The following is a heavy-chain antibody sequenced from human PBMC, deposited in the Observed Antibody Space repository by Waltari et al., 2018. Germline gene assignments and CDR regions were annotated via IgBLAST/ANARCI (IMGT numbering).Heavy chain of an antibody. CDR1: GFTFSSYA. D-gene: IGHD3-10*01. CDR2: IYGGGSRT. J-gene: IGHJ3*02. CDR3: AKDRGPSATGDAFDI. Sequence: EVQLLESGGGLVQPGGSLRLSCAASGFTFSSYAMSWVRQAPGKGVGRVSGIYGGGSRTYNADGVKGRFNISRENAKNALYLQMNSLRAEDTAVYYCAKDRGPSATGDAFDIWGQGTMVTVSS. V-gene: IGHV3-23*03.